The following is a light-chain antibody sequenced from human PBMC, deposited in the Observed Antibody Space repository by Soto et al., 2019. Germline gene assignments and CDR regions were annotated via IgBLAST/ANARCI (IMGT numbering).Light chain of an antibody. Sequence: EIVLTQSPGTLSLSPGESATLSCRASQSVNNRYLAWYQQKPGQAPRLLIYNASARATGIPHRFSGSGYGTDFTLTISSLEPEDVAVYYCQQYGSSPQTFGQGTKLDIK. CDR1: QSVNNRY. CDR3: QQYGSSPQT. V-gene: IGKV3-20*01. CDR2: NAS. J-gene: IGKJ2*01.